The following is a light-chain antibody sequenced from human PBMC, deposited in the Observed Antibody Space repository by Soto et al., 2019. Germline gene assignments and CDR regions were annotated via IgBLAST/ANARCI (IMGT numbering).Light chain of an antibody. CDR2: KAS. J-gene: IGKJ4*01. CDR1: QSISSW. Sequence: DIQMTQSPSTLSASVVDRVTITVRCSQSISSWVAWYQQKPGKGPKLLIYKASHLESGVPSRFSGSGSGTDFTLTISSLQPDDFATYYCQQYNSYSPLTFGGGTKVDI. CDR3: QQYNSYSPLT. V-gene: IGKV1-5*03.